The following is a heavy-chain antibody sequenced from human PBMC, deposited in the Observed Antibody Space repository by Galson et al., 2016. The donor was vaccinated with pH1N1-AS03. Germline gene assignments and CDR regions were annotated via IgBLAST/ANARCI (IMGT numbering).Heavy chain of an antibody. V-gene: IGHV3-30*04. Sequence: SLRLSCAASGFSFGDFALHWVRQAPGKGLEWVAFISYDGGGKYYADSVQGRVTISRDNSKNTVHLELNSLRGADTAVYYCVRSLAAAGNYWGQGTLVIVSS. D-gene: IGHD6-13*01. CDR2: ISYDGGGK. CDR3: VRSLAAAGNY. CDR1: GFSFGDFA. J-gene: IGHJ4*02.